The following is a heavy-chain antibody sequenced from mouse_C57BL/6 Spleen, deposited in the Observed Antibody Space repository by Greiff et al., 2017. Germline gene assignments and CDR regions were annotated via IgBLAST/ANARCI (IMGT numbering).Heavy chain of an antibody. CDR2: IYPGDGDT. J-gene: IGHJ3*01. D-gene: IGHD2-3*01. Sequence: QVQLQQSGAELVKPGASVKISCKASGYAFSSYWMNWVKQRPGKGLEWIGQIYPGDGDTNYNGKFKGKATLTADKSSSTAYIQLSSLTSEDSAVYFCARSEDGYSAWFAYWGQGTLVTVSA. V-gene: IGHV1-80*01. CDR3: ARSEDGYSAWFAY. CDR1: GYAFSSYW.